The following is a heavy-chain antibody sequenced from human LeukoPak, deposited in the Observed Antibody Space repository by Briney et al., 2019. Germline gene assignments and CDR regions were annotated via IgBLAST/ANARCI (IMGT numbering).Heavy chain of an antibody. CDR1: GFTFSSYA. Sequence: PGGSLRLSCAASGFTFSSYAMSWVRQAPGKGVEWVSAISGSGGSTYYADSVKGRFTISRDNSKNTLYLQMNSLRAEDTAVYYCAKDRYYDSSRANFDYWGQGTLVTVSS. CDR2: ISGSGGST. D-gene: IGHD3-22*01. V-gene: IGHV3-23*01. CDR3: AKDRYYDSSRANFDY. J-gene: IGHJ4*02.